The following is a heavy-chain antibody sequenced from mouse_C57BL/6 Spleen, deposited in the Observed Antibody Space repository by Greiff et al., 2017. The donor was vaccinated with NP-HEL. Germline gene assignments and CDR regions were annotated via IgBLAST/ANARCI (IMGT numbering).Heavy chain of an antibody. CDR3: ARGDYDHAMDY. V-gene: IGHV1-81*01. Sequence: VKLMESGAELARPGASVKLSCKASGYTFTSYGISWVKQRTGQGLEWIGEIYPRSGNTYYNEKFKGKATLTADKSSSTAYMELRSLTSEDSAVYFCARGDYDHAMDYWGQGTSVTVSS. CDR2: IYPRSGNT. D-gene: IGHD2-4*01. J-gene: IGHJ4*01. CDR1: GYTFTSYG.